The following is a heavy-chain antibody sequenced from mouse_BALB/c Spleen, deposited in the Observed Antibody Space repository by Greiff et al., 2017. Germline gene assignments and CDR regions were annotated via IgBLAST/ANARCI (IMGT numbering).Heavy chain of an antibody. V-gene: IGHV1-4*01. Sequence: VQLQQSGAELARPGASVKMSCKASGYTFTSYTMHWVKQRPGQGLEWIGYINPSSGYTNYNQKFKDKATLTADKSSSTAYMQLSSLTSEDSAVYYCATVTTADRVFDYWGQGTTLTVSS. CDR1: GYTFTSYT. CDR3: ATVTTADRVFDY. J-gene: IGHJ2*01. D-gene: IGHD1-2*01. CDR2: INPSSGYT.